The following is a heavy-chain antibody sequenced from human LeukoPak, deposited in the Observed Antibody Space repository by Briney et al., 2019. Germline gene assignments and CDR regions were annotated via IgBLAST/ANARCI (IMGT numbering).Heavy chain of an antibody. CDR3: ASLSQHYYDSSGYYFDAFDI. J-gene: IGHJ3*02. D-gene: IGHD3-22*01. Sequence: ASVKVSCKASGYTFTSYYMHWVRQAPGQGLEWMGIINPSGGSTSYAQKFQGRVTMTRDTSTSTVYMELSSLRSEDTAVYYGASLSQHYYDSSGYYFDAFDIWGQGTMVTVSS. V-gene: IGHV1-46*01. CDR2: INPSGGST. CDR1: GYTFTSYY.